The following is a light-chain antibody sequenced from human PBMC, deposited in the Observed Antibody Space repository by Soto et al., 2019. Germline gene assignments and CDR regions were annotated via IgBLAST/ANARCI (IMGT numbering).Light chain of an antibody. CDR1: SSDVGNYNY. CDR2: DVS. J-gene: IGLJ1*01. V-gene: IGLV2-11*01. CDR3: SSYAGSYV. Sequence: QSALTQPRSVSGSPGQSVTISCTGTSSDVGNYNYVSWYQQYPGKAPKLIIYDVSKRPSGVPDRFSGSKSGNTASLTISGLQAGDGAVYYCSSYAGSYVFGTGTKLTVL.